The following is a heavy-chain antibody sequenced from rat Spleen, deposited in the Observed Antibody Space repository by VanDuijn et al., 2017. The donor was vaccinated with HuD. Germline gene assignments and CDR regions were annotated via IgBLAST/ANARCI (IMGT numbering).Heavy chain of an antibody. J-gene: IGHJ3*01. V-gene: IGHV2S8*01. D-gene: IGHD1-4*01. Sequence: QVQPKESAPGLLPPSHTLSLTCSVSGFSLTINSLHWMRVTQLPGKGLEWIAAISSGGNTYYNYVLKSRLSISRDTSKSQVFLEMNSLQTEDTAIYFCIRESLPGSKSHWFVYWGQGTLVTVSS. CDR3: IRESLPGSKSHWFVY. CDR2: ISSGGNT. CDR1: GFSLTINS.